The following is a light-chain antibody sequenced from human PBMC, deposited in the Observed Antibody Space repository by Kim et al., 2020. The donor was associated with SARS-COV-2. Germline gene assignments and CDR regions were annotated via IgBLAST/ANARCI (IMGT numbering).Light chain of an antibody. CDR1: SSDVGNYNL. CDR3: CSYVV. CDR2: EVS. Sequence: PPSSFSFSPFPSITISCTGTSSDVGNYNLVSWYQQHPGKAPKLMIYEVSKRPSGVSNRFSGSKSGNTASLTISGLQAEDEADYYCCSYVVFG. J-gene: IGLJ2*01. V-gene: IGLV2-23*02.